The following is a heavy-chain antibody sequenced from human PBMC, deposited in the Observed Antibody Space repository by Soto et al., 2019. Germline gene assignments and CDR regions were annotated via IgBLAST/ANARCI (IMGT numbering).Heavy chain of an antibody. CDR1: GGSFSGYY. CDR2: INHSGST. J-gene: IGHJ4*02. D-gene: IGHD3-16*01. CDR3: ARGRGSYVGKPNVY. Sequence: PSETLSLTCAVYGGSFSGYYWSWIRQPPGKGLEWIGEINHSGSTNYNPSLKSRFTISVDTSKNHFSLKLCSVTAADTAVYYCARGRGSYVGKPNVYWGQGTLVTVS. V-gene: IGHV4-34*01.